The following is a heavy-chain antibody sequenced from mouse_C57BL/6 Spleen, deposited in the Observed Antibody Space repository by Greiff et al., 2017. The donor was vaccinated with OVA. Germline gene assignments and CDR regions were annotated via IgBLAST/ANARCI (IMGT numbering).Heavy chain of an antibody. CDR2: INPSNGGT. Sequence: QVQLQQPGTELVKPGASVKLSCKASGYTFTSYWMHWVKQRPGQGLEWIGNINPSNGGTNYNEKFKSKATLPVDKSSSTAYMQLSSLTSEDSAVYYCARSDGSRALWYFDVWGTGTTVTVSS. D-gene: IGHD1-1*01. CDR3: ARSDGSRALWYFDV. V-gene: IGHV1-53*01. J-gene: IGHJ1*03. CDR1: GYTFTSYW.